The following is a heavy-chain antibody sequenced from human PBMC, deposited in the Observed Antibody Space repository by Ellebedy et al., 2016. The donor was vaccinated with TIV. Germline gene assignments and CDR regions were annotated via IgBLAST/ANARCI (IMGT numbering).Heavy chain of an antibody. Sequence: ASVKVSXKASRYTFTYRYLHWVRQATGQGLEWMGWMNPNSGDTGYAQKFQARVTMTRNTSISTAYMELSSLRSDDTAVYYCARGFRYCSSTDCPYDFDYWGQGTLVTVSS. D-gene: IGHD2-2*01. CDR2: MNPNSGDT. J-gene: IGHJ4*02. V-gene: IGHV1-8*02. CDR3: ARGFRYCSSTDCPYDFDY. CDR1: RYTFTYRY.